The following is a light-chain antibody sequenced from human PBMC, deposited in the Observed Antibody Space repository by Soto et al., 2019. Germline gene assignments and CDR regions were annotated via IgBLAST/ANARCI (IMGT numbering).Light chain of an antibody. CDR2: GAS. CDR3: KQYGSSLVT. CDR1: QSVTSN. V-gene: IGKV3-15*01. J-gene: IGKJ3*01. Sequence: EIVMTQSPATLSVSPGDRATLSCRASQSVTSNLAWYQQKPGQAPRLLIYGASTRATGIPARFSGSGSGTDFSLIIGRLEPEEFAVYYCKQYGSSLVTFGPGTKVDI.